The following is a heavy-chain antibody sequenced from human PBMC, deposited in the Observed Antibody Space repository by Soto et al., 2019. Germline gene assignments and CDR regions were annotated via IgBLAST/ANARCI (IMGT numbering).Heavy chain of an antibody. CDR1: GGTFSIYT. Sequence: QVQLVQSGAEVKKPGSSVKVSCKASGGTFSIYTISWVRQAPGQGLEWMGRIIPILSITHYAQKFQGRVTVTADKSTSTAYMELSSLRSEATAVYYCASAAPYYDSSAYYFAYWGQGTLVTVSS. CDR2: IIPILSIT. CDR3: ASAAPYYDSSAYYFAY. J-gene: IGHJ4*02. V-gene: IGHV1-69*02. D-gene: IGHD3-22*01.